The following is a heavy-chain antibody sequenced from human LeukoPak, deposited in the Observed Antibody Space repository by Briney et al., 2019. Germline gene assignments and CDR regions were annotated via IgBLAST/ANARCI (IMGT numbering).Heavy chain of an antibody. CDR1: GYSFTSYW. CDR3: ARRNYYGSGSYDMWFDP. Sequence: GESLKISWKGSGYSFTSYWIGWVRQMPGKGLELMGIIYPGDSDTRYSPSFQGQVTISADKTIRPAYLQWSSVKASDTAMYYCARRNYYGSGSYDMWFDPWGQGTLVTVSS. J-gene: IGHJ5*02. V-gene: IGHV5-51*01. D-gene: IGHD3-10*01. CDR2: IYPGDSDT.